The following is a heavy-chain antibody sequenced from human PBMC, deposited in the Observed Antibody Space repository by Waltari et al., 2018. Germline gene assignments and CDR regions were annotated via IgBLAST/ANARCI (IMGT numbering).Heavy chain of an antibody. Sequence: QVQLVQSGAEVRKPGASVKISCEPSGYTFTNYYIHWVRQAPGQGLEWMGMIYPGGYSTNYAQKFQGRVTVTRDTSTNTVYMELSSLTSEDTAVYYCARGLSTVTTWDYWGQGTLVTASS. J-gene: IGHJ4*02. V-gene: IGHV1-46*01. D-gene: IGHD4-4*01. CDR1: GYTFTNYY. CDR3: ARGLSTVTTWDY. CDR2: IYPGGYST.